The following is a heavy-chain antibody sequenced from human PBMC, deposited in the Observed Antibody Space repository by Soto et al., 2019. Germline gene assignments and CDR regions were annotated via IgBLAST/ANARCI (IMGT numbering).Heavy chain of an antibody. J-gene: IGHJ6*02. CDR1: GFTFSSYG. V-gene: IGHV3-33*01. Sequence: GGSLRLSCAASGFTFSSYGMHWVRQAPGKGLEWVAVIWYDGSNKYYADSVKGRSTISRDNSKNTLYLQMNSLRAEDTAVYYCAREPATVTTGMERYYYYGMDVWGQGTTVTVSS. CDR2: IWYDGSNK. D-gene: IGHD4-17*01. CDR3: AREPATVTTGMERYYYYGMDV.